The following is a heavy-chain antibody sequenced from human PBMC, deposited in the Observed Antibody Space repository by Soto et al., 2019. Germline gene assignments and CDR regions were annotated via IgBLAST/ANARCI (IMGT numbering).Heavy chain of an antibody. J-gene: IGHJ2*01. CDR1: GFSLNTNGVG. CDR2: IYWDDDK. V-gene: IGHV2-5*02. Sequence: QITLKESGPTLVKPTQTLTLTCTSSGFSLNTNGVGVGSVRQPPGKALEWLALIYWDDDKRYSPSLKSRLTITKDTPKNQLVLSRNNMDPVDTATYYCTESRFAPWYFDLWGRGPLVTVSS. CDR3: TESRFAPWYFDL.